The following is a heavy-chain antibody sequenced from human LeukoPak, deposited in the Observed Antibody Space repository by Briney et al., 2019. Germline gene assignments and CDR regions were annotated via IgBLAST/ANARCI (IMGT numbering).Heavy chain of an antibody. D-gene: IGHD2-2*01. Sequence: GRSLRLSCTASGFTFGDYAMSWFRQAPGKGLEWVGFIRSKAYGGTTEYAASVKGRFTISRDDSKSIAYLQMNSLKTEDTAVYYCTRAGIGYCSSTGCPSRPYFYYWGQGTLVTVSS. CDR1: GFTFGDYA. CDR3: TRAGIGYCSSTGCPSRPYFYY. V-gene: IGHV3-49*03. J-gene: IGHJ4*02. CDR2: IRSKAYGGTT.